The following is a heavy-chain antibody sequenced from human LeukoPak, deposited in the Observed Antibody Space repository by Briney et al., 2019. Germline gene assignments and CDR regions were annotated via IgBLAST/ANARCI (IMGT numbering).Heavy chain of an antibody. CDR2: ILNGGST. J-gene: IGHJ6*02. CDR3: ATGSMVESGSYYNDYYYGMDV. Sequence: SETLSLTCTVSGGSISTYYWTWIRQPAGKGLEWIGRILNGGSTNYNPSLKSRVTMSVDTSKNQFSLKLNSVTAADTAVYYCATGSMVESGSYYNDYYYGMDVWGQGTTVTVSS. V-gene: IGHV4-4*07. CDR1: GGSISTYY. D-gene: IGHD3-10*01.